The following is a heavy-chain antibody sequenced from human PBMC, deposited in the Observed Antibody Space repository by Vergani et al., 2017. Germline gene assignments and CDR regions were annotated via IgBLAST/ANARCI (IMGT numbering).Heavy chain of an antibody. CDR3: ATKSFWKPGCQIRDFRE. CDR2: ISYDGTQK. V-gene: IGHV3-30*03. CDR1: GFTSSYYG. D-gene: IGHD3-3*01. J-gene: IGHJ1*01. Sequence: QVHLVESGGGVVQPGRSLRLSCVVSGFTSSYYGMHWVRQAPGKGLEWVAVISYDGTQKYYADSVKGRFTISRDNSKSTLYLQMNSLRTEDTAVYYCATKSFWKPGCQIRDFRERGQGTLVTVSS.